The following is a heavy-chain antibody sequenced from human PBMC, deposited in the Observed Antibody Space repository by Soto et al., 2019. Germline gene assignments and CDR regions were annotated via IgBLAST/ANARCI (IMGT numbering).Heavy chain of an antibody. V-gene: IGHV4-31*02. J-gene: IGHJ5*02. CDR2: IYYSGST. CDR1: GGSISSGGYY. Sequence: QVQLQESGPGLVKPSQTLSLTCTVSGGSISSGGYYWSWIRQHPGKGLEWIGYIYYSGSTYYNRSLKSRVTISVDTSKNQFSLKLSSVTAADTAVYYCARGSDIAAAGTGPRDSWFDPWGQGTLVTVSS. CDR3: ARGSDIAAAGTGPRDSWFDP. D-gene: IGHD6-13*01.